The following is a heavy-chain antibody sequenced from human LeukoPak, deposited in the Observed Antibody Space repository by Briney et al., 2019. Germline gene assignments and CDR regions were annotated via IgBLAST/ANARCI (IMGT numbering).Heavy chain of an antibody. Sequence: PGGALRLSFAASGLTFSSYRMHWVRQAASKGLVWVSRINSHGSRTSYADSVKGRFPISRENAKNTLYLQMNSLRAEDTAVYYCASRSKFWGQGTLVTVSS. D-gene: IGHD1-14*01. J-gene: IGHJ4*02. CDR3: ASRSKF. CDR2: INSHGSRT. CDR1: GLTFSSYR. V-gene: IGHV3-74*01.